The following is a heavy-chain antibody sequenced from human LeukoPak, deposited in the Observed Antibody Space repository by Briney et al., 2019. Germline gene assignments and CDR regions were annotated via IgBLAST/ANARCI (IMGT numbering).Heavy chain of an antibody. CDR3: AIPIREYSYGYRDY. V-gene: IGHV3-23*01. Sequence: GGSLRLSCAASGFTFSSYAMSWVRQAPGKGLEWVSGISGSGGSTYYADSVKGRFTISRDSSKNTLYVQMNSLRAEDTAVYYCAIPIREYSYGYRDYWGQGTLVTVSS. CDR2: ISGSGGST. J-gene: IGHJ4*02. CDR1: GFTFSSYA. D-gene: IGHD5-18*01.